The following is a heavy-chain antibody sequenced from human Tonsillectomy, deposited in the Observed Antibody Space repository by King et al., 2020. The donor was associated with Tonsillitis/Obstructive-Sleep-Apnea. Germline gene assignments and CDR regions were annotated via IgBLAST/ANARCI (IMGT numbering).Heavy chain of an antibody. V-gene: IGHV3-74*01. D-gene: IGHD3-3*01. CDR2: INSDGSST. Sequence: VQLVESGGGLVQPGRSLRLSCAASGFTFSSYWMHWVRQAPGKGLVWVSCINSDGSSTSYADSVKGRFTISRDNAKNTLYLQMNSLRAEDTAVYYCARVTTYYDFWSGYPFDYWGQGTLVTVSS. CDR3: ARVTTYYDFWSGYPFDY. J-gene: IGHJ4*02. CDR1: GFTFSSYW.